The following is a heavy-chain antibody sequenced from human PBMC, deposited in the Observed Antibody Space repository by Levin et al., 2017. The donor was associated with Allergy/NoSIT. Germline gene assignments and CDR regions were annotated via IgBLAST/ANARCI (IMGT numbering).Heavy chain of an antibody. CDR1: GFTFSSYS. D-gene: IGHD3-3*01. CDR3: ARGTSLRAIFGVVIPPGPRYYYDGMDV. J-gene: IGHJ6*02. V-gene: IGHV3-21*01. Sequence: KTGGSLRLSCAASGFTFSSYSMNWVRQAPGKGLEWVSSISSSSSYIYYADSVKGRFTISRDNAKNSLYLQMNSLRAEDTAVYYCARGTSLRAIFGVVIPPGPRYYYDGMDVWGQGTTVTVSS. CDR2: ISSSSSYI.